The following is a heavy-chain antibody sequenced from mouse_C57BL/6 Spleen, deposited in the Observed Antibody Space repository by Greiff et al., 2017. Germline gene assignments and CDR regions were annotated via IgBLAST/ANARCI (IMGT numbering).Heavy chain of an antibody. J-gene: IGHJ2*01. V-gene: IGHV1-64*01. CDR2: IHPNSGST. CDR1: GYTFTSYW. CDR3: ARDYYGFYYFDY. D-gene: IGHD1-1*01. Sequence: QVQLQQPGAELVKPGASVKLSCKVSGYTFTSYWMHWVKQRPGQGLEWIGMIHPNSGSTNYNEKFKSKATLTVDKSSSTVYMQLSSLTSEDSAVYYCARDYYGFYYFDYWGQGTTLTVSS.